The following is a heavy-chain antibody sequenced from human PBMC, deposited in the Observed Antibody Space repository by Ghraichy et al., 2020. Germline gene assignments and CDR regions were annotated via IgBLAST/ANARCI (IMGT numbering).Heavy chain of an antibody. J-gene: IGHJ4*02. CDR1: GGPVSSGTYY. CDR3: ASNTDYFDTTGVDY. V-gene: IGHV4-61*01. D-gene: IGHD3-9*01. CDR2: IYYTGST. Sequence: TLSLTCSVSGGPVSSGTYYWSWIRQPPGKGLEWIGYIYYTGSTNYNPSLKSRVTISVDTSKNQFSLRLSSVTAADTAVYFCASNTDYFDTTGVDYWGQGTLVTVSS.